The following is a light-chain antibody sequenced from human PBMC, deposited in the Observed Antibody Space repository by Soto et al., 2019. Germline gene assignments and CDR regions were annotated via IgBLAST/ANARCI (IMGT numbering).Light chain of an antibody. CDR1: TSFVGTYNF. J-gene: IGLJ1*01. Sequence: QSALTQPASVSGSAGQSITISCTGTTSFVGTYNFVSWYQPHPGNAPQVLIYVGTMRPSGVSNRFSGSTSGCTASLTISGLQTEDEADYCCCSYVGASVYVFGTGTKVTVL. CDR3: CSYVGASVYV. CDR2: VGT. V-gene: IGLV2-23*01.